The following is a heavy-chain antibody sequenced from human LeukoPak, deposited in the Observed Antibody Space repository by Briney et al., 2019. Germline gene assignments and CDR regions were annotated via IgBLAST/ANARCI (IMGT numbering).Heavy chain of an antibody. Sequence: SETLSLTCTVSGGSISGYYWSWIRQSPGKGLEWIGYIYYSGSTNYNPSLKSRVTMSVDTSKTHFSLNVSSVTAADTAVYYCARAVVVAATVKWFDPWGQGTLVTVSS. CDR3: ARAVVVAATVKWFDP. J-gene: IGHJ5*02. V-gene: IGHV4-59*01. CDR1: GGSISGYY. CDR2: IYYSGST. D-gene: IGHD2-15*01.